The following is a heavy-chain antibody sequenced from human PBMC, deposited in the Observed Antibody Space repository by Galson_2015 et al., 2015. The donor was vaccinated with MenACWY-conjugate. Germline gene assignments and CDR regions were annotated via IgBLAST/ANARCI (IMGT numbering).Heavy chain of an antibody. Sequence: NPSLKSRVTISVDTSKNQFSLKLSSVTAADTAVYYCARDPGGERMVRGVIINGGFDYWGQGTLVTVSS. V-gene: IGHV4-59*01. D-gene: IGHD3-10*01. J-gene: IGHJ4*02. CDR3: ARDPGGERMVRGVIINGGFDY.